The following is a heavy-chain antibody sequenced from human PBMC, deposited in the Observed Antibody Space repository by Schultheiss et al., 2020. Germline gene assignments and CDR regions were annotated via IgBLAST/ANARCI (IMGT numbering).Heavy chain of an antibody. CDR2: IYYRGST. J-gene: IGHJ4*02. CDR1: GGSISSSSYY. V-gene: IGHV4-39*07. CDR3: ARISRPVKVIDY. D-gene: IGHD3-3*02. Sequence: SATLSLTCTVSGGSISSSSYYWGWIRQPPGKGLEWIGTIYYRGSTYYNPSLKSRVTISVDTSKNQFSLKLSSVTAADTAVYYCARISRPVKVIDYWGQGTLVTVSS.